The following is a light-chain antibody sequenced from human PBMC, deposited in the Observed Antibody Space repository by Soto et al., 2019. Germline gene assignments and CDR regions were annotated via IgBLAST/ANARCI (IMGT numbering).Light chain of an antibody. Sequence: PGERATLSCRASQRVGSNYLAWYQQNPGQPPRLLIYGASTRATGIPARFSGSGSGTEFTLTISSLQSEDFAVYYCQQYNNWPWTFGQGTKVDIK. J-gene: IGKJ1*01. V-gene: IGKV3-15*01. CDR1: QRVGSN. CDR3: QQYNNWPWT. CDR2: GAS.